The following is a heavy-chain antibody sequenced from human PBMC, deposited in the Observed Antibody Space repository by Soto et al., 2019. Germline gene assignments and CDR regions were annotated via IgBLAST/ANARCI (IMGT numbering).Heavy chain of an antibody. J-gene: IGHJ6*02. CDR2: IRGSGGST. CDR3: AKDLWCSSTSCDYYYGMDV. CDR1: GFTFSSYA. V-gene: IGHV3-23*01. Sequence: GGSLRLSCAASGFTFSSYAMSWVRQAPGKGLEWVSAIRGSGGSTYYADSVKGRFTISRDNSKNTLYLQMNSLRAEDTAVYYCAKDLWCSSTSCDYYYGMDVWGQGTTVTVSS. D-gene: IGHD2-2*01.